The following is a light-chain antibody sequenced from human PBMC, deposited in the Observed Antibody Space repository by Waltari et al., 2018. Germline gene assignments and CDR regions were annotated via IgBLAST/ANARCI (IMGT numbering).Light chain of an antibody. CDR2: GAS. CDR3: QTAYSFPVT. V-gene: IGKV1D-12*01. Sequence: DIQMTQSPSSVSASVGDTVTITCRASQGISIWLAWYQQRPGRAPKLLIYGASSLQSGVPSRFSGSGSGTEFTLTITSLQPEDFATYYCQTAYSFPVTFGGGTRVEI. J-gene: IGKJ4*01. CDR1: QGISIW.